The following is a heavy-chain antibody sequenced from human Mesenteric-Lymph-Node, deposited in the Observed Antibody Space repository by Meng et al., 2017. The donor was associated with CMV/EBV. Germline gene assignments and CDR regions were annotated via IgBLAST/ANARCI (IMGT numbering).Heavy chain of an antibody. D-gene: IGHD2-2*01. V-gene: IGHV3-9*01. Sequence: LSLTCVASGFTFDDYAMHWVRQAPGKGLQWVSGISWNSAYIGYTDSVKGRFTISRDTAKNSLYLQMNSLRAEDTALYYCVKDTSPVVPASNSFDSWGQGTLVTVSS. CDR1: GFTFDDYA. CDR2: ISWNSAYI. CDR3: VKDTSPVVPASNSFDS. J-gene: IGHJ4*02.